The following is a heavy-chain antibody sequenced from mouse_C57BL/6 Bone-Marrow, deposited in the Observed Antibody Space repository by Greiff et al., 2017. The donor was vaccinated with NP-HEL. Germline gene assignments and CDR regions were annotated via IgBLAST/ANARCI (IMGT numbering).Heavy chain of an antibody. D-gene: IGHD3-2*02. CDR1: GFTFTDYY. CDR2: IRNKANGYTT. J-gene: IGHJ4*01. Sequence: EVMLVESGGGLVQPGGSLSLSCAASGFTFTDYYMSWVRQPPGKALEWLGFIRNKANGYTTEYSASVKGRFTISRDNSQSILYLQMNALRAEDSATYYCARYGASSALRGAMDYWGQGTSVTVSS. CDR3: ARYGASSALRGAMDY. V-gene: IGHV7-3*01.